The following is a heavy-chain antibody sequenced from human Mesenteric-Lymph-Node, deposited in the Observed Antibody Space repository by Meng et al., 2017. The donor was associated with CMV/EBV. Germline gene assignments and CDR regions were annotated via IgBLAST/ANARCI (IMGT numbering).Heavy chain of an antibody. CDR1: GFSFSSYW. V-gene: IGHV3-7*01. CDR2: IKPDGNEK. CDR3: AREDYDFWSDYSRFFDY. Sequence: GGSLRPSCAASGFSFSSYWMSWVRQAPGKGLEWVANIKPDGNEKYYVDSVKGRFTISRDNAEKSLYLQMNSLRVEDTAVYYCAREDYDFWSDYSRFFDYWGQGTLVTVSS. D-gene: IGHD3-3*01. J-gene: IGHJ4*02.